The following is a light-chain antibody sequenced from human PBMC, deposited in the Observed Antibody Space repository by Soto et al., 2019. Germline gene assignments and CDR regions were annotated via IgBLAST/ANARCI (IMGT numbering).Light chain of an antibody. CDR3: SSYTTSLTYV. CDR1: SNDVDAYNY. CDR2: DVS. J-gene: IGLJ1*01. Sequence: QSVLTQPASVSGSPGHSITISCTGASNDVDAYNYVSWYQQHPGKVPKLMIYDVSSRPSGVSDRFSGSKSGNTASLTISGLQAEDEADYYCSSYTTSLTYVFGTGTKVTV. V-gene: IGLV2-14*01.